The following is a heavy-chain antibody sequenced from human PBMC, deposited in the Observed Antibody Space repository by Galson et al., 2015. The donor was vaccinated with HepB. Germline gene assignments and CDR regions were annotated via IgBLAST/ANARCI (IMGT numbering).Heavy chain of an antibody. Sequence: SVKVSCKASGYTFTSYAMHWVRQAPGQRLEWMGWINAGNGNTKYSQKFQGRVTITRDTSASTAYMELSSLRSEDTAVYYCATKERFLEWLSLWGQGTLVTVSS. CDR1: GYTFTSYA. CDR2: INAGNGNT. J-gene: IGHJ4*02. D-gene: IGHD3-3*01. V-gene: IGHV1-3*01. CDR3: ATKERFLEWLSL.